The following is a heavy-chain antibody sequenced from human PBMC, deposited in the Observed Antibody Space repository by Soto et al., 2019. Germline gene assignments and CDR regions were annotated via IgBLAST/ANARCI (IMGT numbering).Heavy chain of an antibody. Sequence: SETLSLTCTVSGGSISSYYWSWIRQPPGKGLEWIGSIYYSGSTNYNPSLKSRVTISVDTSKNQFSLKLSSVTAADTAVYYCASLRFLTGYTYYYFDYWGQGTLVTVSS. CDR3: ASLRFLTGYTYYYFDY. D-gene: IGHD3-9*01. CDR2: IYYSGST. V-gene: IGHV4-59*08. CDR1: GGSISSYY. J-gene: IGHJ4*02.